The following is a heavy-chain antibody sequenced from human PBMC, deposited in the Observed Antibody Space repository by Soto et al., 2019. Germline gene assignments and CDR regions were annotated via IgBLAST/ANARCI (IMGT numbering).Heavy chain of an antibody. D-gene: IGHD6-13*01. CDR2: IIPIFGTA. CDR3: ARDEAEQQLAQSFDY. Sequence: SVKVSCKASGGTFSSYAISWVRQAPGQGLEWMGGIIPIFGTANYAQKFQGRVTITADESTSTAYMELSSLRSEDTAVCYCARDEAEQQLAQSFDYWGQGTLVTVSS. V-gene: IGHV1-69*13. CDR1: GGTFSSYA. J-gene: IGHJ4*02.